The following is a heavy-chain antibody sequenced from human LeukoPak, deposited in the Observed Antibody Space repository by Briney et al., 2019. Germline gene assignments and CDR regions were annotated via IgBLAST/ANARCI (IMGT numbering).Heavy chain of an antibody. J-gene: IGHJ5*02. CDR3: ARHGPWDYGGNSGEWFDP. V-gene: IGHV3-11*06. CDR1: GFTFSDYY. Sequence: GGSLRLSCAASGFTFSDYYMSWIRQAPGKGVEWLSYISSSSSYTNYADSVKGRFTISRDNAKNSLYLQMNSLRAEDTAVYYCARHGPWDYGGNSGEWFDPWGQGTLVTVSS. D-gene: IGHD4-23*01. CDR2: ISSSSSYT.